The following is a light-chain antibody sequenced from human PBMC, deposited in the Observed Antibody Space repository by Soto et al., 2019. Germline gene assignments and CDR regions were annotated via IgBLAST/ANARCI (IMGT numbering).Light chain of an antibody. CDR1: QTVTRY. J-gene: IGKJ1*01. CDR3: HQTYDTLWT. CDR2: GAT. V-gene: IGKV1-39*01. Sequence: DIQLTQFPSFLSASVGDRVTITCRASQTVTRYLHWFQQKPGKAPKLVIFGATNLQTWVSSRFTGSGSGTDFTLTISGLQPEDFATYYCHQTYDTLWTFGQGTKV.